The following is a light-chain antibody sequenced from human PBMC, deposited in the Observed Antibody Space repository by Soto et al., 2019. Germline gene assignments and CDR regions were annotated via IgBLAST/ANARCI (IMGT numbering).Light chain of an antibody. V-gene: IGKV3-20*01. CDR1: QSVSSTY. J-gene: IGKJ4*01. CDR3: QQYGRLPRT. Sequence: EIVLTQSPGTLSLSPGERATLSCRASQSVSSTYVGWYQQKPGRAPRLLIYGVSRRATGIPDRFSGSGSGTDFTLTINRLEPEDFAVYYCQQYGRLPRTFGGGTKVDIK. CDR2: GVS.